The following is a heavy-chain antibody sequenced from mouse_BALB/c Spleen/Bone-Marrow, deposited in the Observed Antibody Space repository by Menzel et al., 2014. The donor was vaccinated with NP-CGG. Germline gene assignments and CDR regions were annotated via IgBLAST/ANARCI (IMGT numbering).Heavy chain of an antibody. Sequence: VMLVESGPELVKSGASVRISCKASGYTFTSYYIHWVKQRPEQGLEWIGWIYPGDVNTKYNEKFKGKATLTADKSSSTAYMQLSSLTSEDSAVYFCATYDYWGQGTTLTVSS. J-gene: IGHJ2*01. V-gene: IGHV1S56*01. CDR1: GYTFTSYY. CDR3: ATYDY. CDR2: IYPGDVNT.